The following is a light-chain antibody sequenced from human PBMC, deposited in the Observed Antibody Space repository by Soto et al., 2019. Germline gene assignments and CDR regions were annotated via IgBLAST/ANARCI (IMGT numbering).Light chain of an antibody. CDR2: DVS. CDR3: SSYTSSSTLDV. CDR1: SSDVGGYNY. J-gene: IGLJ1*01. Sequence: QSLLTQPASVSGSPGQSITISCTGTSSDVGGYNYVSWYPQHPGKAPKLMIYDVSNRPSGVSNRFSGSKSGNTASLTISGLQAEDEADYYCSSYTSSSTLDVFGTGTKVTVL. V-gene: IGLV2-14*01.